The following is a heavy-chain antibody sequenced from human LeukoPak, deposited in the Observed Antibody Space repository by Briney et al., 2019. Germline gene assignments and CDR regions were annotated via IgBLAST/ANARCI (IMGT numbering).Heavy chain of an antibody. CDR3: ARNQYCSSTSCLWFDP. D-gene: IGHD2-2*01. CDR1: GGSISSGGYS. J-gene: IGHJ5*02. V-gene: IGHV4-30-2*01. Sequence: HPSETLSLTCAVSGGSISSGGYSWSWIRQPPGKGLEWIGYIYHSGSTYYNPSLKSRVTISVDRSKNQFSLKLSSVTAADTAVYYCARNQYCSSTSCLWFDPWGQGTLVTVSS. CDR2: IYHSGST.